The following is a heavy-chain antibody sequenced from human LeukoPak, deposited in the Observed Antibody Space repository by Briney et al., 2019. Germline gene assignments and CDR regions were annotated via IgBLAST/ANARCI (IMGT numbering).Heavy chain of an antibody. Sequence: SETLSLTCAVSGGSISSSHWWSWVRQPPGKGLEWIGNVYYNGRTYYSPSLKSRGTISVDTSNNQFSLNCARITDRTIFGEIMHGFDVWGQGTPVTVSS. CDR3: HGFDV. CDR1: GGSISSSHW. D-gene: IGHD3-3*01. CDR2: VYYNGRT. J-gene: IGHJ3*01. V-gene: IGHV4-4*02.